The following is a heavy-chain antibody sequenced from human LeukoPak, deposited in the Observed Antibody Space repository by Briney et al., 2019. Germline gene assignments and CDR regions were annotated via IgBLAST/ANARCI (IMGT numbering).Heavy chain of an antibody. CDR2: ISWNSGDI. Sequence: GGSLRLSCAASGFTFDDYAMHWVRQAPGKGLEWVSGISWNSGDIGYADSVKGRFTISRDNAKNSLYLQMNSLRPEDTALYYCAKAAHYDSRGYYPYYFYMDVWGKGTTVTVSS. J-gene: IGHJ6*03. V-gene: IGHV3-9*01. CDR3: AKAAHYDSRGYYPYYFYMDV. D-gene: IGHD3-22*01. CDR1: GFTFDDYA.